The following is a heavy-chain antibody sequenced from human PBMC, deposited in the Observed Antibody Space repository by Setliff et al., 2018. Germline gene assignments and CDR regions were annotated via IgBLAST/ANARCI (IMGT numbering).Heavy chain of an antibody. CDR3: ARPRAEYIVGAYYFDY. V-gene: IGHV3-7*01. CDR1: EFTFNKYW. Sequence: GGSLRLSCAASEFTFNKYWMTWVRQAPGKGLEWVANIDPDGIGKYYIDSVKGRFTISRDNAKNSLHLQMNSLRAEDTAVYYCARPRAEYIVGAYYFDYWGQGTLVTVSS. CDR2: IDPDGIGK. D-gene: IGHD1-26*01. J-gene: IGHJ4*02.